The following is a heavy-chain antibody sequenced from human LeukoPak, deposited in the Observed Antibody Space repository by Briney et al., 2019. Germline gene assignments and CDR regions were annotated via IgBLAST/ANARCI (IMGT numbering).Heavy chain of an antibody. Sequence: SETLSLTCAVYGGSFSGYYWSWIRQPPGKGLEWIGEINHSGSTNCNPSLKSRVTISVDTSKNQFSLKLSSVTAADTAVYYCARGGIVVVPAAIRAGYNWFDPWGQGTLVTVSS. CDR3: ARGGIVVVPAAIRAGYNWFDP. V-gene: IGHV4-34*01. CDR2: INHSGST. D-gene: IGHD2-2*02. CDR1: GGSFSGYY. J-gene: IGHJ5*02.